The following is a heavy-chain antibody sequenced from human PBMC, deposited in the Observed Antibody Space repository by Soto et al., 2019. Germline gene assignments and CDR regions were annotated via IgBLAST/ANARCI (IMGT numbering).Heavy chain of an antibody. D-gene: IGHD3-16*01. Sequence: ASVKVSCKVSGYTLTELSMHWVRQAPGKGLEWMGGFDPEDGETIYAQKFQGRVTMTEDTSTDTAYMELSSLRSEDTAVYYCAGWDYDYVWGRYSVSYWGQGTLVTVSS. J-gene: IGHJ4*02. CDR1: GYTLTELS. V-gene: IGHV1-24*01. CDR2: FDPEDGET. CDR3: AGWDYDYVWGRYSVSY.